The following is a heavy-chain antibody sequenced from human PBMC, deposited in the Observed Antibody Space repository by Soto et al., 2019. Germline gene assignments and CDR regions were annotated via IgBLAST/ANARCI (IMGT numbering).Heavy chain of an antibody. Sequence: AQVLRFGGGLVQPGGSLSLSCATSAFTFSSYAMTWVRQTPGKGLEWVSTVSRSGGTTYYADSVKGRFTISRDNSKNTLSLQMDSLRVEDTAIYYCARTGPADILALDIWGQGAMVTVSS. J-gene: IGHJ3*02. CDR3: ARTGPADILALDI. D-gene: IGHD2-2*01. CDR2: VSRSGGTT. V-gene: IGHV3-23*01. CDR1: AFTFSSYA.